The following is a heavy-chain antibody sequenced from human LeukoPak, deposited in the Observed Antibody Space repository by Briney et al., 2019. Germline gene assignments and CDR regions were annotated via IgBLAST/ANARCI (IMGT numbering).Heavy chain of an antibody. CDR2: ISGDGHNT. CDR3: AKDLGPSGAAWFDP. D-gene: IGHD4-17*01. Sequence: GGSLRLSCAASGFTFDDYAIHWVRQAPGKGLEWVSLISGDGHNTYYADSVRGRFTISRDNSKKSLYLQMNSLRTEDTALYYCAKDLGPSGAAWFDPWGQGTLVTVSS. V-gene: IGHV3-43*02. CDR1: GFTFDDYA. J-gene: IGHJ5*02.